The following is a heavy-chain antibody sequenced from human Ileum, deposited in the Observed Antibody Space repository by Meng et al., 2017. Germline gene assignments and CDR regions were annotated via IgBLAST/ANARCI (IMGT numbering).Heavy chain of an antibody. V-gene: IGHV4-4*02. CDR3: AHIFDS. CDR2: IYHSGST. Sequence: QVKLQGSGPGLGKPSATLSLTCAVSGGIIINSNWWSWVRQPPGKGLEWIGQIYHSGSTNYNPSLTSRVTISVDKSRNQFSLKLSSVTAADTAVYYCAHIFDSWGQGTLVTVSS. J-gene: IGHJ4*02. CDR1: GGIIINSNW.